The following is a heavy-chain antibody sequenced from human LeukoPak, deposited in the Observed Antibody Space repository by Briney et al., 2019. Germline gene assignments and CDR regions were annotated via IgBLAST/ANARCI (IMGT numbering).Heavy chain of an antibody. V-gene: IGHV4-38-2*02. CDR3: ARHKAFGSGSYSPYYFDY. CDR1: GYSISSGYY. J-gene: IGHJ4*02. Sequence: SETLSLTCTVSGYSISSGYYWGWILQSPGKGLEWIVSIYHSGSAYYNPSLKSRVTISVDTSKSQFSLKLNSVTAADTAVYYCARHKAFGSGSYSPYYFDYWGQGTQVTVSS. D-gene: IGHD3-10*01. CDR2: IYHSGSA.